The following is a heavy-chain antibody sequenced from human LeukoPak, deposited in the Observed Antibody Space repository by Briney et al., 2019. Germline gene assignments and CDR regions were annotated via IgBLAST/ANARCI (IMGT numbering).Heavy chain of an antibody. CDR2: IKQDGSEE. CDR3: GRAMDV. J-gene: IGHJ6*02. V-gene: IGHV3-7*04. Sequence: GGSLRLSCTASGFTFSTYWMHWVRQAPGKGLEWVATIKQDGSEEYYVDSVKGRFTISRDNAKNSLYLQMNSLRAEDTAVYYCGRAMDVWGQGTTVTVSS. CDR1: GFTFSTYW.